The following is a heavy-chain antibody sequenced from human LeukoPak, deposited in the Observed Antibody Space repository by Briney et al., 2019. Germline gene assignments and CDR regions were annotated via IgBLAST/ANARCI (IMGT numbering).Heavy chain of an antibody. CDR2: IIPILGIA. J-gene: IGHJ5*02. D-gene: IGHD2-21*02. Sequence: SVTVSCKASGGTFSIYAISWVRQPPRQGLGRMGRIIPILGIANYAQKFQGRVTITADKSTSTAFMELSSLRSEDAAVYYCAREPSVVVTATNWFDPWGQGTLVTVSS. CDR3: AREPSVVVTATNWFDP. V-gene: IGHV1-69*04. CDR1: GGTFSIYA.